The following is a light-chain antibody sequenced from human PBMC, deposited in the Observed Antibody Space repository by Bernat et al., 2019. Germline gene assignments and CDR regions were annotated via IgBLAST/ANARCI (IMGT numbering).Light chain of an antibody. CDR1: QGISSS. CDR3: QQLNNYPLT. V-gene: IGKV1-9*01. Sequence: DIQLTQSPSFLSASVGDRVTITCRASQGISSSLAWYQQKPGKAPELLVYSASFLQSGVPARFGGSGSGTDFTLTISGLQPEDVATYYCQQLNNYPLTFGQGTRLAIK. CDR2: SAS. J-gene: IGKJ5*01.